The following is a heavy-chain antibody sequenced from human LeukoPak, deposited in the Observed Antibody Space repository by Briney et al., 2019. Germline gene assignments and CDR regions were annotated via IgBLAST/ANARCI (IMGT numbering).Heavy chain of an antibody. J-gene: IGHJ4*02. D-gene: IGHD3-10*01. CDR2: ISDSGDST. V-gene: IGHV3-23*01. CDR3: AKDSSYYDSDS. CDR1: GFTFSHYA. Sequence: GGSLRLSCVVSGFTFSHYAMSWVRQAPGKGLEWVSVISDSGDSTHYADAVKGRFTISRDNSKKTLYLQMNSLRVEDTAVYYCAKDSSYYDSDSWGQGTLVTVSS.